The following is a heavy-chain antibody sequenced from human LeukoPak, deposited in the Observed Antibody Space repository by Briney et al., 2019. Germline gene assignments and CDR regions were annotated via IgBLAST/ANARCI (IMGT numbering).Heavy chain of an antibody. CDR3: ARGDRGYSYGYFY. Sequence: GASVKVSCKASGYTFTSYYMHWVRQAPGQGLEWMGWISAYNGNTNYAQKLQDRVTMTTDTSTSTAYMELRSLRSDDTAVYYCARGDRGYSYGYFYWGQGTLVTVSS. V-gene: IGHV1-18*04. J-gene: IGHJ4*02. CDR1: GYTFTSYY. CDR2: ISAYNGNT. D-gene: IGHD5-18*01.